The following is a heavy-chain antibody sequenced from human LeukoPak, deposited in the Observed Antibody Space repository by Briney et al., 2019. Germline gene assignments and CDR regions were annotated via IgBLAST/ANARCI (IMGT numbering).Heavy chain of an antibody. CDR3: ARNHPLYVEDL. V-gene: IGHV4-39*01. CDR2: IYYSGST. D-gene: IGHD3-16*01. Sequence: PSETLSLTCTVSGGSISSSSYYWGWIRQPPGKGLEWIGSIYYSGSTYYNPSLKSRVTISVDTSKNQFSLKLSSVTAADTAVYYCARNHPLYVEDLWGQGTTVTVSS. CDR1: GGSISSSSYY. J-gene: IGHJ6*02.